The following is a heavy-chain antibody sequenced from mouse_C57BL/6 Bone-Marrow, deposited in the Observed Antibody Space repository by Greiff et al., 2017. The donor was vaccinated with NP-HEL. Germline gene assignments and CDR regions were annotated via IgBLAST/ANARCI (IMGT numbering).Heavy chain of an antibody. CDR2: IDPETGGT. J-gene: IGHJ4*01. CDR3: TRSGGQLRLRYAMDY. CDR1: GYTFTDYE. D-gene: IGHD3-2*02. V-gene: IGHV1-15*01. Sequence: QVQLQQSGAELVRPGASVTLSCKASGYTFTDYEMHWVKQTPVHGLEWIGAIDPETGGTAYNQKFKGKAILTADKSSSTAYMELRSLTSEDSAVYYCTRSGGQLRLRYAMDYWGQGTSVTVSS.